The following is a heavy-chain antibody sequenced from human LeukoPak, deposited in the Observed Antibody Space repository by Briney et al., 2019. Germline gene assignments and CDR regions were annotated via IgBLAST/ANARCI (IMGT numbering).Heavy chain of an antibody. J-gene: IGHJ4*02. CDR3: TSEYNGYGDFDF. CDR2: IKSKTHDGTA. CDR1: GLTIRNAW. D-gene: IGHD5-12*01. V-gene: IGHV3-15*01. Sequence: PGGSLRLSWAASGLTIRNAWMSWVRQPPRKGLEWDGRIKSKTHDGTADYAAPVKAKFTISRDDSKNTLYLQMNSLKTEDTAVYYCTSEYNGYGDFDFWGQGTLVAVSS.